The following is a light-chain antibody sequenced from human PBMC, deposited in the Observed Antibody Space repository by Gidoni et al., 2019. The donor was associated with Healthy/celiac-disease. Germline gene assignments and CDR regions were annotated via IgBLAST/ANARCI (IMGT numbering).Light chain of an antibody. Sequence: SSVLTPPPSVSVAPGQTARITWGGNNIGSKSVHWYQQKPGQAPVLVVYDDSDRPSGIPERFSGSNSGNTATLTISRVEAGDEADYYCQVWDSSSDHAVFGGGTQLTVL. V-gene: IGLV3-21*02. J-gene: IGLJ7*01. CDR2: DDS. CDR1: NIGSKS. CDR3: QVWDSSSDHAV.